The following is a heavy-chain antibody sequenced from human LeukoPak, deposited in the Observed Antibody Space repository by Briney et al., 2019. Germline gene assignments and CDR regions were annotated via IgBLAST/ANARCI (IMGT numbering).Heavy chain of an antibody. Sequence: SVKVSCKASGGTCSSYAISWVRQAPGQGLELMGGIIPIFGTANYAQKFQGRVTITADKSTSTAYMELSSLRSEDTAAYYCARASDSSSSVPKSYYYYYMDVWGKGTTVTVSS. CDR1: GGTCSSYA. J-gene: IGHJ6*03. CDR2: IIPIFGTA. CDR3: ARASDSSSSVPKSYYYYYMDV. V-gene: IGHV1-69*06. D-gene: IGHD6-6*01.